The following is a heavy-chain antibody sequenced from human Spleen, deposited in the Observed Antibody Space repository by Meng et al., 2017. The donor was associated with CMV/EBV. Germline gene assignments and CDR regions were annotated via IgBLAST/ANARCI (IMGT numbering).Heavy chain of an antibody. J-gene: IGHJ5*02. D-gene: IGHD3-22*01. CDR3: GRLGESSGYQEYNWFDP. CDR2: IYPGDSDT. Sequence: GESLKISCKGSGYSFTSYWIGWVRQMPGKGLEWMGIIYPGDSDTRYSPSFQGQVTISADRSISTAYLQWSSLKASETAMYYCGRLGESSGYQEYNWFDPWGQGTLVTVSS. CDR1: GYSFTSYW. V-gene: IGHV5-51*01.